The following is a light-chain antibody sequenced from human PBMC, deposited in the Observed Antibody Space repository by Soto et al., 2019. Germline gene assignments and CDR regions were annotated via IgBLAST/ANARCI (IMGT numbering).Light chain of an antibody. J-gene: IGLJ1*01. V-gene: IGLV2-14*01. CDR1: SSDVGGYNH. CDR2: EVS. CDR3: SSFTSSTTYV. Sequence: QSVLTQPASVSRSPGQSITISCTGTSSDVGGYNHVCWYQQHPGKAPKLIIYEVSNRPSGVSNRFSGSKSGNTASLTISGLQAEDEADYYCSSFTSSTTYVFGTGTKVTVL.